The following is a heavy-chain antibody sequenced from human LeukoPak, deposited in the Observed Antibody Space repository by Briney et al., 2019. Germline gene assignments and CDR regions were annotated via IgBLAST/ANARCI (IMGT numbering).Heavy chain of an antibody. CDR2: IYYSGST. CDR1: GVSISSYY. D-gene: IGHD6-19*01. V-gene: IGHV4-59*01. J-gene: IGHJ4*02. Sequence: SETLSLTCTVSGVSISSYYWSWIRPPPGKGLEWFGYIYYSGSTNYNPTLNSRVTISVDTSKNQFSLKLSSVTAADTAVYYCARSPVYSSGWYQFDYWGQGTLVTVSS. CDR3: ARSPVYSSGWYQFDY.